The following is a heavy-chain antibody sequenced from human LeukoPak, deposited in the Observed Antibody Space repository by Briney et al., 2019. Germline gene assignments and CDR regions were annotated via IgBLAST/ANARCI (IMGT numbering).Heavy chain of an antibody. Sequence: KSGGSLRLSCAASGFTFSDYYMSWIRQAPGKGLEWVSYISSSGSTIYYADSVKGRFTVSRDNAKNSLYLQMNSLRAEDTAVYYCARDFSKVLGTVRGVPGGMDVWGQGTTVTVSS. J-gene: IGHJ6*02. CDR1: GFTFSDYY. CDR3: ARDFSKVLGTVRGVPGGMDV. CDR2: ISSSGSTI. V-gene: IGHV3-11*01. D-gene: IGHD3-10*01.